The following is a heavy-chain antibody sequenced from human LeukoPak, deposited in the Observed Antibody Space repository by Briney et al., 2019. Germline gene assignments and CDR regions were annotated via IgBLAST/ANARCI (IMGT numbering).Heavy chain of an antibody. D-gene: IGHD3-10*01. V-gene: IGHV3-30*04. Sequence: PGRSLRLSCAASGFTFSSYAMHRVRQAPGKGLEWVAVISYDGSNKYYADSVKGRFTISRDNSKNTLYLQMNSLRAEDTAVYYCAREGITMVRGVILAGNWFDPWGQGTLVTVSS. J-gene: IGHJ5*02. CDR3: AREGITMVRGVILAGNWFDP. CDR2: ISYDGSNK. CDR1: GFTFSSYA.